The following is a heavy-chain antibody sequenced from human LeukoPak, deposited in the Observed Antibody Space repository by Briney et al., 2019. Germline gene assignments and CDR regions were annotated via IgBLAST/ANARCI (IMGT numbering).Heavy chain of an antibody. V-gene: IGHV3-23*01. CDR3: AKRGVVIRVILVGFHKEAYYFDS. Sequence: GGSLRLSCAVSGITLSNYGMSWVRQAPGKGLELVAGISDSGGSTNYADSVKGRFTISRDNPKNTLYLQMNSLRAEDTAVYFCAKRGVVIRVILVGFHKEAYYFDSWGQGALVTVSS. J-gene: IGHJ4*02. D-gene: IGHD3-22*01. CDR2: ISDSGGST. CDR1: GITLSNYG.